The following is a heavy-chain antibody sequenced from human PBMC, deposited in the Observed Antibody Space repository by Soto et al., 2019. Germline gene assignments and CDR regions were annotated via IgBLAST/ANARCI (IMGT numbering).Heavy chain of an antibody. CDR1: GFTFSSYA. J-gene: IGHJ5*02. CDR3: AKAPRAGYSYGYNWFDP. Sequence: EVQLLESGGGLVQPGGSLRLSCAASGFTFSSYAMTWVRQALGKGLEWVSGISGSGGSPYYADSVRGRFTISRDNSKKTLSRQMSSLRGEDTAVYYCAKAPRAGYSYGYNWFDPWGQGTLVTFSS. CDR2: ISGSGGSP. D-gene: IGHD5-18*01. V-gene: IGHV3-23*01.